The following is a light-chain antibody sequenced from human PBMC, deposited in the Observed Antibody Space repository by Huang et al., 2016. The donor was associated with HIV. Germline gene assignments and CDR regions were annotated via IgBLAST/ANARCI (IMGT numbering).Light chain of an antibody. J-gene: IGKJ2*01. V-gene: IGKV3-20*01. CDR3: QQYDSSPTT. CDR2: GAS. Sequence: EIVLTQSPGTLSLSSGERGTLSCRASQHISNNYLAWYQQKPGQAPSLLSYGASRRATGVPDRFSGKGSGTEFTLTISRLEPEDCAVFYCQQYDSSPTTFGQGTKLEIK. CDR1: QHISNNY.